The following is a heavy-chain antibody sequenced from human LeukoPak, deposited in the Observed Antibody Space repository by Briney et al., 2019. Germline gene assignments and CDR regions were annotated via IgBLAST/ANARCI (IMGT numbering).Heavy chain of an antibody. V-gene: IGHV4-39*07. CDR2: LYYTGST. J-gene: IGHJ6*02. CDR3: ARDDGVTTVTTRYYYGMDV. Sequence: PSETLSLTCTVSGGSISSSSYYWGWIRQPPGKGLEWIGSLYYTGSTYYNPSLKSRVTISVDTSKNQFSLKLSSVTAADTAVYYCARDDGVTTVTTRYYYGMDVWGQGTTVTVSS. CDR1: GGSISSSSYY. D-gene: IGHD4-17*01.